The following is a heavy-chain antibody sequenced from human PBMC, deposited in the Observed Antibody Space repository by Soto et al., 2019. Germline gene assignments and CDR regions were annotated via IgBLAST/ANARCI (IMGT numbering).Heavy chain of an antibody. J-gene: IGHJ6*01. D-gene: IGHD3-16*01. V-gene: IGHV4-59*01. CDR1: GGSISSYY. CDR3: ARGVGHFQFGMGV. Sequence: KTSETLSLTGTVSGGSISSYYWTWIRQPPGKGLDWIGYIYYNGNTNYNPSLKSQVTISLDTSKNQFALTLSSVTAADPAVYYCARGVGHFQFGMGVCGQGPT. CDR2: IYYNGNT.